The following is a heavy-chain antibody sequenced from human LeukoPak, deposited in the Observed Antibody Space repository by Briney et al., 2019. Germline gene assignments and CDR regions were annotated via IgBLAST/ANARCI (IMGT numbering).Heavy chain of an antibody. V-gene: IGHV4-59*08. CDR3: ARRGGAAADHNWFDP. J-gene: IGHJ5*02. D-gene: IGHD6-13*01. CDR2: IYYSGST. Sequence: SETLSLTCTVSGGSISSYYWSWIRQPPGKGLEWIGYIYYSGSTNYSPSLKSRVTISVDTSKNQFSLKLSSVTAADTAVYYCARRGGAAADHNWFDPWGQGTLVTVSS. CDR1: GGSISSYY.